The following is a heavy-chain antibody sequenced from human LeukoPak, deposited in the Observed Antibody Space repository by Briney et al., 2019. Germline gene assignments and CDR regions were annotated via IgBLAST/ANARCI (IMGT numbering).Heavy chain of an antibody. J-gene: IGHJ5*02. Sequence: GESLKISCKGSGYSFTSYWIGWVRQMPGKGLGWVGIIYTVDSDTRYSPSFQGQITISADKSISTAYLQWSSLKASDTAMYYCARYGDYSGGGTNWFDPWGQGTLVTVSS. CDR2: IYTVDSDT. V-gene: IGHV5-51*01. D-gene: IGHD4-17*01. CDR1: GYSFTSYW. CDR3: ARYGDYSGGGTNWFDP.